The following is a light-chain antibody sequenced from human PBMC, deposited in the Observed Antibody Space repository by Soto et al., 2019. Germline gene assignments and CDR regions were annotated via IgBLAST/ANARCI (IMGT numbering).Light chain of an antibody. J-gene: IGLJ1*01. CDR1: SSDVGGYNY. Sequence: QSALTQPRSVSGSPGQSVTISCTGTSSDVGGYNYVSWYQQHPGKAPKLMIYDVSKRPSGVPDRFSGSKSGTTASLTISGLQAEDEADYYCCSYAGNYVFGTGTKVTVL. CDR3: CSYAGNYV. V-gene: IGLV2-11*01. CDR2: DVS.